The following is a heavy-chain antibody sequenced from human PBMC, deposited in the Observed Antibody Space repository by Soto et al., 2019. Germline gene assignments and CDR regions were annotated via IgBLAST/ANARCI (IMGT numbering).Heavy chain of an antibody. Sequence: EVQLVESGGGLVQPGGSLRLSCVASGFTLSRYSMNWVRQAPGKGLEWVSYISRSSSNIYYADSVKGRFTISRDNAENSLYLQMHRLSAEDTAVYYCARDRAGGITDYWGQGTRVTVSS. CDR1: GFTLSRYS. D-gene: IGHD6-13*01. CDR2: ISRSSSNI. V-gene: IGHV3-48*01. J-gene: IGHJ4*02. CDR3: ARDRAGGITDY.